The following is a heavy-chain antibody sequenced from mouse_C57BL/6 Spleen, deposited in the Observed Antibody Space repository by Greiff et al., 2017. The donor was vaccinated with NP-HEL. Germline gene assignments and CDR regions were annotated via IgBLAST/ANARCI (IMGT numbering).Heavy chain of an antibody. J-gene: IGHJ3*01. CDR1: GYTFTDYE. CDR2: IDPETGGT. CDR3: TRWDYSNYFFAY. Sequence: VQLQQSGAELVRPGASVTLSCKASGYTFTDYEMHWVKQTPVHGLEWIGAIDPETGGTAYNQKFKGKAILTADKSSSTAYMELRSLTSADSAVYYCTRWDYSNYFFAYGGQGTLVTVSA. V-gene: IGHV1-15*01. D-gene: IGHD2-5*01.